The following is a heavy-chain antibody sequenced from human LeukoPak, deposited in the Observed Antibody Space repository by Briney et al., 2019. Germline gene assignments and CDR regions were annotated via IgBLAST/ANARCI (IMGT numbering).Heavy chain of an antibody. D-gene: IGHD6-19*01. J-gene: IGHJ3*01. Sequence: PSETLSLTCTASSDSFSRRTSYWGWLRQPPGKGLEWIGSISYSGSTSYNPSLKSRVTISVDMSKSQFSLKLTSVTAADTAVYYCARSLGYNSGWDDGFDFWGLGTMVTVSS. CDR1: SDSFSRRTSY. V-gene: IGHV4-39*07. CDR2: ISYSGST. CDR3: ARSLGYNSGWDDGFDF.